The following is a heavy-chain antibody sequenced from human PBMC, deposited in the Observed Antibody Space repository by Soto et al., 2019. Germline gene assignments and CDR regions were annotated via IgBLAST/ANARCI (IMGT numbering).Heavy chain of an antibody. V-gene: IGHV4-4*02. Sequence: SETLSLTCAVSGGSISSINWWSWVRQPPGKGLEWIGEFYHSGSTNYSPSLKSRVTISVDKSKNRFSLNLNSLTAADTAVYYCARSDSSGWYFDYWGQGALVTVS. CDR1: GGSISSINW. CDR2: FYHSGST. J-gene: IGHJ4*02. D-gene: IGHD6-19*01. CDR3: ARSDSSGWYFDY.